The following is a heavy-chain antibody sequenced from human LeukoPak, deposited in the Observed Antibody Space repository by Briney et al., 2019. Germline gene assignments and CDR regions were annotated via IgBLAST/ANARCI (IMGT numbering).Heavy chain of an antibody. J-gene: IGHJ5*02. V-gene: IGHV4-39*01. CDR2: IYYSGST. CDR1: GGSISSSSYY. D-gene: IGHD2-8*01. CDR3: ARLIDIVLMVYAGWFDP. Sequence: SETLSLTCTVSGGSISSSSYYWGWIRQPPGKGLEWIGSIYYSGSTYYNPSPKSRVTISVDTSKNQFSLKLSSVTAADTAVYYCARLIDIVLMVYAGWFDPWGQGTLVTVSS.